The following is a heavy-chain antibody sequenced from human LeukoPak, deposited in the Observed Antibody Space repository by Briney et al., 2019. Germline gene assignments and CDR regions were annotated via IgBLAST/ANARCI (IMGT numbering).Heavy chain of an antibody. J-gene: IGHJ5*02. V-gene: IGHV4-38-2*02. Sequence: PSETLSLTHTVSGYSISSGYYWGWIRQPPGKGLEWIGSIYHTGSTYYNPSLRSRVTISVDTSKNQFSLKLSSVTAADTALYYCARGITMIGRLRFDPWGQGTLVTVSS. D-gene: IGHD3-22*01. CDR3: ARGITMIGRLRFDP. CDR2: IYHTGST. CDR1: GYSISSGYY.